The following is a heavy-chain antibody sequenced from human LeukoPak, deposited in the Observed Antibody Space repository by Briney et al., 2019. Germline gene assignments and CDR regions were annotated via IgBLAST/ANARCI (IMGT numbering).Heavy chain of an antibody. D-gene: IGHD2-8*02. Sequence: PSETLSLTCTVSGDSINKYYWSWIRQPAGKGLEWIGRIYASGATKYNPSLKSRVTMSVDTSKNEFSLKLRSVTAADAAVYYCARDPWWLVGYTHDHYFMDVWGKGTTVTVSS. CDR1: GDSINKYY. CDR3: ARDPWWLVGYTHDHYFMDV. V-gene: IGHV4-4*07. CDR2: IYASGAT. J-gene: IGHJ6*03.